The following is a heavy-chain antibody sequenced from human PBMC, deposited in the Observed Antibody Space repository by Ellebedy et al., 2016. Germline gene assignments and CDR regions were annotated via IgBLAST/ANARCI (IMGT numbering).Heavy chain of an antibody. CDR3: ARGWNPYYFDY. D-gene: IGHD1-1*01. J-gene: IGHJ4*02. V-gene: IGHV4-59*01. CDR1: GGSISSYY. CDR2: IYYSVST. Sequence: SETLSLTCTVSGGSISSYYWSWIRQPPGKGLEWIGYIYYSVSTNYNPSLKSRVTISVDTSKNQFSLKLSSVTAADTAVYYCARGWNPYYFDYWGQGTLVTVSS.